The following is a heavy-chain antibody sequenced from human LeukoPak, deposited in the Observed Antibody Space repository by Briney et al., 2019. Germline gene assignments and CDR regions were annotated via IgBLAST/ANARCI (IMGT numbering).Heavy chain of an antibody. CDR3: ARSGVITMVRGDWFDP. CDR2: IYHSGST. V-gene: IGHV4-30-2*01. Sequence: SETLSLTCVVSGGSTSRGVYSWSWIRQPPGKGLEWIGYIYHSGSTYYNPSLKSRVTISVDRSKNQFSLKLSSVTAADTAVYYCARSGVITMVRGDWFDPWGQGTLVTVSS. D-gene: IGHD3-10*01. CDR1: GGSTSRGVYS. J-gene: IGHJ5*02.